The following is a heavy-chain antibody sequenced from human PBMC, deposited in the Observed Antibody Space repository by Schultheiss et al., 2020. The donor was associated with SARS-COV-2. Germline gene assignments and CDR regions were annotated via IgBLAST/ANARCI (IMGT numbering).Heavy chain of an antibody. V-gene: IGHV4-61*02. CDR3: ARWVVRQWLVPDDY. J-gene: IGHJ4*02. D-gene: IGHD6-19*01. CDR2: IYTSGST. CDR1: GGSISSGGYY. Sequence: TLSLTCTVSGGSISSGGYYWSWIRQHPGKGLEWIGRIYTSGSTNYNPSLKSRVTMSVDTSKNQFSLKPSSVTAADTAVYYCARWVVRQWLVPDDYWGQGTLVTVSS.